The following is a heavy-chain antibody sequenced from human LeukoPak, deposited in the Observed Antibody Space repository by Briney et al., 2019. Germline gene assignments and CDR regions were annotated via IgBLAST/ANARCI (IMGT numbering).Heavy chain of an antibody. Sequence: GGSLRLSCAASGFTFSSYWMSWVRQAPGKGLEWVADINPDGSDKKYVDSVEGRFTISRDNAKNSLYLQMNGLRAEDTAVYYCAREGSSSWYDYWGQGTLVTVSS. CDR1: GFTFSSYW. CDR3: AREGSSSWYDY. V-gene: IGHV3-7*03. CDR2: INPDGSDK. J-gene: IGHJ4*02. D-gene: IGHD6-13*01.